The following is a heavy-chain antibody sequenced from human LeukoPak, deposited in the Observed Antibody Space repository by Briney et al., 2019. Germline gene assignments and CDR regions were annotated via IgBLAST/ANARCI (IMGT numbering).Heavy chain of an antibody. J-gene: IGHJ6*02. Sequence: SETLSLTCAVYGGSFSGYYWSWIRQPPGKGLEWIGEINHSGSTNYNPSLKSRVTISVDTSKNQFSLKLSSVTAADTAVYYCARGHNIVVPAAMRPYYYYGMDVWGQGTTVTVSS. D-gene: IGHD2-2*01. CDR1: GGSFSGYY. CDR3: ARGHNIVVPAAMRPYYYYGMDV. CDR2: INHSGST. V-gene: IGHV4-34*01.